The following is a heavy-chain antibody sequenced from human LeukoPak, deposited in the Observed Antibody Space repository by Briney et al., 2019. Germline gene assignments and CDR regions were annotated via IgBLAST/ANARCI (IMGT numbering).Heavy chain of an antibody. CDR2: INHSGGT. CDR3: ARRPDGMDV. CDR1: GGSLSGYY. V-gene: IGHV4-34*01. J-gene: IGHJ6*02. Sequence: PSETLSPTCGVYGGSLSGYYWSWIRQSPGKGLEWIGEINHSGGTNYNPSLKSRLTISVDTSKNQFSLRLSFVTAADTAVYYCARRPDGMDVWGQGTTVTVSS.